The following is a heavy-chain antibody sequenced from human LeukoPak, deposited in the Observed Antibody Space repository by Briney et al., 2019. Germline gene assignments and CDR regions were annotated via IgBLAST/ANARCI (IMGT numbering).Heavy chain of an antibody. J-gene: IGHJ4*02. CDR3: AKPYYYGSGSYYTQTPSDY. V-gene: IGHV3-23*01. Sequence: PGGSLRLSCAASGFTFSSYAMSWVRQAPGKGLEWVSAISGSGGSTYYADSVKGRFTISRDNSKNTLYLQMNSLRAEDTAVYYCAKPYYYGSGSYYTQTPSDYWGQGTLVTVSS. CDR1: GFTFSSYA. D-gene: IGHD3-10*01. CDR2: ISGSGGST.